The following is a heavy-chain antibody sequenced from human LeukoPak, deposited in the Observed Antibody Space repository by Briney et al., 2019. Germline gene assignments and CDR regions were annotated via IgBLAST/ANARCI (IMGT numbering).Heavy chain of an antibody. D-gene: IGHD6-13*01. CDR2: INHSGST. V-gene: IGHV4-34*01. CDR3: ARVSSSWYEDWYFDL. Sequence: SETLSLTCAVYGGSFSGYYWSWIRQPPGKGLEWIGEINHSGSTNYNPSLKSRVTMSVDTSKNQFSLKLSSVTAADTAVYYCARVSSSWYEDWYFDLWGRGTLVSVSS. CDR1: GGSFSGYY. J-gene: IGHJ2*01.